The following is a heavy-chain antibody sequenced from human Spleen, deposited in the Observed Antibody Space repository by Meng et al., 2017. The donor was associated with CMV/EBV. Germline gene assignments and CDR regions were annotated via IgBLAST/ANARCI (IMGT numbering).Heavy chain of an antibody. V-gene: IGHV3-30*02. CDR3: AREGKDYDFWSGYYYYGMDV. Sequence: GGSLRLSCAAPGFSFSTFGMHWVRQAPGKGLEWVAFIRYDGTNTYYADSVKGRFTISRDNSKNTLYLQMNSLRAEDTAVYYCAREGKDYDFWSGYYYYGMDVWGQGTTVTVSS. J-gene: IGHJ6*02. CDR2: IRYDGTNT. CDR1: GFSFSTFG. D-gene: IGHD3-3*01.